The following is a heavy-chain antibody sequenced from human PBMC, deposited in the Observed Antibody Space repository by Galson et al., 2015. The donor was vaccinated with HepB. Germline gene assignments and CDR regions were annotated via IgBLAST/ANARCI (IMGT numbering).Heavy chain of an antibody. CDR1: GFTFHVYA. CDR3: TRGDSGNYVSFSTY. J-gene: IGHJ4*02. D-gene: IGHD1-26*01. CDR2: IRSKDYGGTT. Sequence: SLRLSCAGSGFTFHVYALSWFRQAPGKGLEWVGFIRSKDYGGTTEYAASVKGRFTISRDDSKSIAYLQMNSLKTEDTAVYYCTRGDSGNYVSFSTYWGQGTLATVSS. V-gene: IGHV3-49*03.